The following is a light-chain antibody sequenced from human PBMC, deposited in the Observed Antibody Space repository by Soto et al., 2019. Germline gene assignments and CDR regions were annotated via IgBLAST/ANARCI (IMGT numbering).Light chain of an antibody. Sequence: DIQMTQSPSSVSASVGDRVIITCRASQDISRWLAWYQQKPGKPPKLLIYSASSVISGVPSRFSGSGSATDFTLTIISLEPEEVATYYCQQASSFLTFGGGTKVDI. J-gene: IGKJ4*01. V-gene: IGKV1-12*01. CDR2: SAS. CDR3: QQASSFLT. CDR1: QDISRW.